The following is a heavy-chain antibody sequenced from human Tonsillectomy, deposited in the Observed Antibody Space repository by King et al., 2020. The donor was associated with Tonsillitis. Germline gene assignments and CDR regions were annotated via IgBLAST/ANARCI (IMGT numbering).Heavy chain of an antibody. Sequence: VQLVESGGGLVQPGGSLRLSCAASGFTFSRHWMSWVRQAPGKGLEWVANIKQDGSEKYYVDSVKGRFTISRDNAKRSLYLQMNSLRAEDTAVYFCAREQQLVAYFDYRGQGTLVTVSS. CDR3: AREQQLVAYFDY. V-gene: IGHV3-7*01. CDR1: GFTFSRHW. D-gene: IGHD6-13*01. CDR2: IKQDGSEK. J-gene: IGHJ4*02.